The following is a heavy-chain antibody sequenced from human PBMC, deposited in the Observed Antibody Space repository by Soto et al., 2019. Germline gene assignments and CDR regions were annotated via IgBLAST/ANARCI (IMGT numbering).Heavy chain of an antibody. CDR1: GGSISSGGYY. J-gene: IGHJ6*02. CDR2: IYYSGST. V-gene: IGHV4-31*03. CDR3: ARDQRSIYYYYGMDV. Sequence: SETLSLTCTVSGGSISSGGYYWSWIRQHPGKGLEWIGYIYYSGSTYYNPSLKSRVTISVDTSKNQFSLKLSSVTAADTAVYYCARDQRSIYYYYGMDVWGQGTTVTVSS. D-gene: IGHD6-6*01.